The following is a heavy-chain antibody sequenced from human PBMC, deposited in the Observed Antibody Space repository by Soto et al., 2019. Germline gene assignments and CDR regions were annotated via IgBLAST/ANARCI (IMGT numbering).Heavy chain of an antibody. CDR1: GFTFSSYE. J-gene: IGHJ3*02. V-gene: IGHV3-48*03. D-gene: IGHD3-22*01. CDR3: ASTYYYDSSDYSDDAFDI. CDR2: ISSSGSTI. Sequence: PGGSLRLSCAASGFTFSSYEMKWVRQAPGKGLEWVSYISSSGSTIYYADSVKGRFSISRDNAKNSLYLQMNSLRGEDTAVYYCASTYYYDSSDYSDDAFDIWGQGTMVTVS.